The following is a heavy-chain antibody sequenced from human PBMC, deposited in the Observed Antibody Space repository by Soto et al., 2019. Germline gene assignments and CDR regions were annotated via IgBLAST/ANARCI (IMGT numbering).Heavy chain of an antibody. CDR1: GFTFDDYA. CDR3: AKVDSSGWFFDY. V-gene: IGHV3-9*01. J-gene: IGHJ4*02. Sequence: GGSLRLSCAASGFTFDDYAMHWVRQAPGKGLEWVSGISWNSGSIGYADSVKGRFTISRDNAKNSLYLQMNSLRAEDTALYYCAKVDSSGWFFDYWGQGTLVTVSS. CDR2: ISWNSGSI. D-gene: IGHD6-19*01.